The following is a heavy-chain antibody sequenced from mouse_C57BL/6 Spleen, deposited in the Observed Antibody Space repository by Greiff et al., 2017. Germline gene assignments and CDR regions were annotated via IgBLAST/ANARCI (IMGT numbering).Heavy chain of an antibody. V-gene: IGHV1-19*01. CDR1: GYTFTDYY. J-gene: IGHJ4*01. Sequence: EVQLQESGPVLVKPGASVKMSCKASGYTFTDYYMNWVKQSHGKSLEWIGVINPYNGGTSYNQKFKGKATLTVDKSSSTAYMELNSLTSEDSAVDYCAKYDYYAMDYWGQGTSVTVSS. CDR2: INPYNGGT. CDR3: AKYDYYAMDY.